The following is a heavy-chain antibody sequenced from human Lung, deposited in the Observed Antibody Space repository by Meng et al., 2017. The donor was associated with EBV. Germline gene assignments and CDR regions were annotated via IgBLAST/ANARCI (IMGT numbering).Heavy chain of an antibody. CDR2: INRSGST. V-gene: IGHV4-34*02. CDR1: GGYLSAYY. CDR3: ARLYRGGWYL. J-gene: IGHJ4*02. Sequence: QEKLQRWGAGLLKPSEALSLTRAVYGGYLSAYYWSWIRQPPGKGLEWIGEINRSGSTNYNPSLKSRLTVSMDTSKNQFSLKLSSVTAADTAVYYCARLYRGGWYLWGRGTLVTVSS. D-gene: IGHD6-19*01.